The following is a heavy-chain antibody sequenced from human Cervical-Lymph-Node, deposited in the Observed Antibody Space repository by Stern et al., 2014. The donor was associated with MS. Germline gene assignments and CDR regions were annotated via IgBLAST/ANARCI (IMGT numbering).Heavy chain of an antibody. J-gene: IGHJ4*02. CDR1: GYTFSVYN. D-gene: IGHD3-16*01. Sequence: QVQLVQSGAEVKKPGASLKGSCKASGYTFSVYNIHWVRQAPGQGLEWMGRINPNSGGTNYAQKFQGRVTMTRDTSISIVYMELTRLRSDDTAVYYCARGASDYWGQGTLVTVSS. CDR2: INPNSGGT. CDR3: ARGASDY. V-gene: IGHV1-2*06.